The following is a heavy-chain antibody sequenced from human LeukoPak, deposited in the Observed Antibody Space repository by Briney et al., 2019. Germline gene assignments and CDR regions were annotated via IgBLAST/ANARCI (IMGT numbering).Heavy chain of an antibody. CDR3: ARLPDPYYYYYMDV. CDR1: GFSFSTYD. Sequence: GGSLRLSCAASGFSFSTYDMNWVRQAPGKGLEWVSYTTSTGRTTYYADSVKGRFTISRDNAKHSLYLQMNSLRVEDTAVYYCARLPDPYYYYYMDVRGKGTTVTVSS. J-gene: IGHJ6*03. V-gene: IGHV3-48*03. CDR2: TTSTGRTT.